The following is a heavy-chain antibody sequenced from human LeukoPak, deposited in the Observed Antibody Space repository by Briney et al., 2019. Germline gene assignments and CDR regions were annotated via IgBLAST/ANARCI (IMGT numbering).Heavy chain of an antibody. Sequence: SETLSLTCTVSGGSISSYYWSWIRQPPGKGLEWIGYIYYSGSTNYNPSLKSRVTISVDTSKNQFSLKLSSVTAADTAVYYCAGGSGSYARPFSDYWGQGTLVTVSS. CDR2: IYYSGST. J-gene: IGHJ4*02. CDR3: AGGSGSYARPFSDY. D-gene: IGHD3-10*01. V-gene: IGHV4-59*08. CDR1: GGSISSYY.